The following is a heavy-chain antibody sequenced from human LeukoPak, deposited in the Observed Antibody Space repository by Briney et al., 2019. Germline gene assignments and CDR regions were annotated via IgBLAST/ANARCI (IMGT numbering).Heavy chain of an antibody. V-gene: IGHV3-30*02. CDR2: IRYDGSNK. D-gene: IGHD4-11*01. CDR3: ANDLTYSLAY. Sequence: GGSLRLSCEASGFTFSSNGMYWVRQAPGKGLEWVAFIRYDGSNKHYADSVKGRFTISRDNSKNTLYLQMNSLRAEDTAVYYCANDLTYSLAYWGQGTLVTVSS. CDR1: GFTFSSNG. J-gene: IGHJ4*02.